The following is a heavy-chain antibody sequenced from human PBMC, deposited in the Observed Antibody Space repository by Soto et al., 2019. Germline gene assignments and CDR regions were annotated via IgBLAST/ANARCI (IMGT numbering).Heavy chain of an antibody. Sequence: GGSPRLSRSGPGFTFCSSWMSWVRQAPGKGPEWVANIKGDGSEKYYADPVKGRFTISRDNAKNALYLQMNSLTAEDTAIYYCAKSAFWGQGTLVTVSS. J-gene: IGHJ4*02. CDR2: IKGDGSEK. CDR1: GFTFCSSW. V-gene: IGHV3-7*05. D-gene: IGHD6-25*01. CDR3: AKSAF.